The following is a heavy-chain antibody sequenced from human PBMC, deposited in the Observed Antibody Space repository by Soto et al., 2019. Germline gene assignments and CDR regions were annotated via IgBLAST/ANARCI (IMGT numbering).Heavy chain of an antibody. V-gene: IGHV4-59*01. CDR3: ARGVYSGYSNYWFDP. D-gene: IGHD5-12*01. J-gene: IGHJ5*02. Sequence: SETLSLTCTVSGGSISSYYWSWIRQPPGKGLEWIGYIYYSGSTNYNPSLKSRVTISVDTSKNQFSLKLSSVTAADTAVYYCARGVYSGYSNYWFDPWGQGTLVTVSS. CDR2: IYYSGST. CDR1: GGSISSYY.